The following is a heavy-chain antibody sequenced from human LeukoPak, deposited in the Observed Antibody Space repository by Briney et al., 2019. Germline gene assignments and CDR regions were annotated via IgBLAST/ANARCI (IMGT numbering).Heavy chain of an antibody. V-gene: IGHV1-46*01. CDR3: ARGGRVPASNNWSDP. Sequence: ASVKVSCKASGYTFTSYYMHWVRQAPGQGLEWMGINNPSGGSTSYAQKFQGRVTMTRDTSTSTVYMELSSLRSEDTAVYYCARGGRVPASNNWSDPWGQGTLVTVSS. CDR2: NNPSGGST. D-gene: IGHD2-2*01. J-gene: IGHJ5*02. CDR1: GYTFTSYY.